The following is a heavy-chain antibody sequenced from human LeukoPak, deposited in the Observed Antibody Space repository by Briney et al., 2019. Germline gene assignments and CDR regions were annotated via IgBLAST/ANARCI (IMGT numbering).Heavy chain of an antibody. CDR2: IYYSGTT. CDR1: GGSISYYY. CDR3: ARDVRSALGY. Sequence: PSETLSLTCTVSGGSISYYYWSWIRQSPGKGLEWIGYIYYSGTTNYNPSLKSRVTISVDTSKNQFSLQLRSVTAADTAVYYCARDVRSALGYWGQGTLVTVSS. D-gene: IGHD2-15*01. J-gene: IGHJ4*02. V-gene: IGHV4-59*01.